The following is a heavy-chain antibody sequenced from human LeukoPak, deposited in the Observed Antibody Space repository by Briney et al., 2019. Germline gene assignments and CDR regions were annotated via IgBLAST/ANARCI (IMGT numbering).Heavy chain of an antibody. V-gene: IGHV3-20*04. J-gene: IGHJ4*02. CDR3: ARGGPRYYDFWSGYYIAY. CDR2: TNWNGGST. Sequence: GGSLRLSCAASGFTFDDYGMSWVRQAPGKGLEWVSGTNWNGGSTGYADSVKGRFTISRDNAKNSLYLQMNSLRAEDTALYYCARGGPRYYDFWSGYYIAYWGQGTLVTVSS. D-gene: IGHD3-3*01. CDR1: GFTFDDYG.